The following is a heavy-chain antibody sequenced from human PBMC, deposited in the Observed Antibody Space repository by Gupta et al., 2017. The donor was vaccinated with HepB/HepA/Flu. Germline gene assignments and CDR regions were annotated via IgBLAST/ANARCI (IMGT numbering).Heavy chain of an antibody. CDR3: ARDLGLVGPGVELDS. D-gene: IGHD1-26*01. V-gene: IGHV4-59*02. CDR1: GVSVSSYY. Sequence: QVQLQESCPGLVPPSEPLSLTCTVSGVSVSSYYWSWFRQPPGEGLEWIGYIFYSGSTKYNPSLKSRVTISVDTSKNQFSLKMNSVTAADTAVYYCARDLGLVGPGVELDSWGQGTLVTVSS. CDR2: IFYSGST. J-gene: IGHJ4*02.